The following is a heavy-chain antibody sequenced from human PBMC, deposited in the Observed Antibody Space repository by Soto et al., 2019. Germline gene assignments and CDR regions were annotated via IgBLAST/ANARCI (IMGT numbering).Heavy chain of an antibody. J-gene: IGHJ4*02. CDR1: GYTFTSYD. CDR3: ARRAETNGWNGFGADKYYFDF. D-gene: IGHD1-1*01. Sequence: ASVKVSCKASGYTFTSYDIYWVRQATGQGXEWMGWLNPNTGNLGYAQKFQGRITVTSDTSINTVHMELSSLRSEDTAVYYCARRAETNGWNGFGADKYYFDFWGQGALVTVSS. CDR2: LNPNTGNL. V-gene: IGHV1-8*01.